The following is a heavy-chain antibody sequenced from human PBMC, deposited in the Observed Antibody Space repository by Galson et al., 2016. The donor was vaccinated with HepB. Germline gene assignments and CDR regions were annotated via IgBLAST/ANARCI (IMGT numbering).Heavy chain of an antibody. V-gene: IGHV3-30*04. CDR2: ISYDGSIT. D-gene: IGHD1-1*01. CDR3: ARVGLYSGNYYLDD. J-gene: IGHJ4*02. CDR1: RFAFSKYA. Sequence: SLRLSCAASRFAFSKYALHWVRQAPGKGLEWVAVISYDGSITYYNDSVKGRFTISRDNSKNTLFLQMHCLRPEDTAVYYCARVGLYSGNYYLDDWGQGTLVSVSS.